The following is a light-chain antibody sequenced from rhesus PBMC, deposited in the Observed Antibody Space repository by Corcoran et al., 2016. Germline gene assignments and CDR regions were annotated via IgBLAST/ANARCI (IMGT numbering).Light chain of an antibody. CDR2: GAS. CDR1: QSVSSY. CDR3: LQSSNWPRT. Sequence: EIVMTQSPATLALSPGERATLSCRASQSVSSYLAWYQQKPGQAPRLLIYGASRRAPGIPDRFSGSGSGKEVTLTSSSLEPEDVGVYFWLQSSNWPRTFGQGTKVEIK. V-gene: IGKV3-24*04. J-gene: IGKJ1*01.